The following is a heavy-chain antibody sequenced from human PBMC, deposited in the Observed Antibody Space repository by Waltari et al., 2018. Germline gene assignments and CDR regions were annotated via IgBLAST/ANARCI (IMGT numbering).Heavy chain of an antibody. CDR2: IKPEGSSI. J-gene: IGHJ4*02. CDR1: GFSISNYW. Sequence: EVHLVESGGGLVQPGGSLRLSCAASGFSISNYWIHWVRQAPGKGLGSYSCIKPEGSSIIHAAAVRGRLTIPVDNTNTVLYLQMNSLRLDYTAVYYCTRATAVSFGYGRLGSLVTVAS. D-gene: IGHD6-19*01. CDR3: TRATAVSFGY. V-gene: IGHV3-74*01.